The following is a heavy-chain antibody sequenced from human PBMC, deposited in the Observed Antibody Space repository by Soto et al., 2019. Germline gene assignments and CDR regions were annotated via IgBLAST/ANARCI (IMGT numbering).Heavy chain of an antibody. V-gene: IGHV3-23*01. D-gene: IGHD2-15*01. CDR1: RFTFSTYA. CDR2: ISGGGGDT. Sequence: GGSLRLSCAASRFTFSTYAMSWVRQAPGKGLEWVSGISGGGGDTSYADSVRGRFTCSRDNSKNTLYLQMNSLRAEDTALYNCAKSLFGGPVSWGEGTMVTVSS. CDR3: AKSLFGGPVS. J-gene: IGHJ3*01.